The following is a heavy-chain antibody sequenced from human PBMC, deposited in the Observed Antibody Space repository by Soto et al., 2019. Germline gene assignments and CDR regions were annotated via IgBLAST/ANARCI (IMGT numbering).Heavy chain of an antibody. CDR2: ISISGIYI. Sequence: QVQLVESGGGLVKPGGSLRVSCAASGFTFSDSYMSLIRQAPGKGVEWVSIISISGIYIKYADSVKGRFTISRDNAKNSLYLQMNSLSAEDTAVYYCARYEDGVKNDFDIWGQGTMVTVSS. D-gene: IGHD4-17*01. J-gene: IGHJ3*02. V-gene: IGHV3-11*06. CDR1: GFTFSDSY. CDR3: ARYEDGVKNDFDI.